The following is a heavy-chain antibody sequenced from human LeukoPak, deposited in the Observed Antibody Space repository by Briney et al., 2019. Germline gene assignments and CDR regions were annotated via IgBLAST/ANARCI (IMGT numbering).Heavy chain of an antibody. J-gene: IGHJ4*02. V-gene: IGHV1-8*01. CDR2: MNPNSGNT. D-gene: IGHD1-26*01. CDR3: ARAPDYSGSYLDY. CDR1: GYTFTSYD. Sequence: GASVKLSCAASGYTFTSYDINWVRQATGQGLEWMGWMNPNSGNTGYGQKFQSRVTMTRNTSISTAYMELSSLRSEDTAVYYWARAPDYSGSYLDYWGKGTLVTVSS.